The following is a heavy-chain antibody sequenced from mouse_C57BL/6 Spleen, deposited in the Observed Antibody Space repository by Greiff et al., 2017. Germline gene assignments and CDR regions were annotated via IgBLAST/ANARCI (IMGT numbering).Heavy chain of an antibody. Sequence: VQRVESGGGLVKPGGSLKLSCAASGFTFSDYGMHWVRQAPEKGLEWVAYISSGSSTIYYADTVKGRFTISRDNAKNTLFLQMTRLRSEDTAMYYCARRIYYYGMDYWGQGTSVTVSS. J-gene: IGHJ4*01. CDR3: ARRIYYYGMDY. CDR2: ISSGSSTI. CDR1: GFTFSDYG. V-gene: IGHV5-17*01.